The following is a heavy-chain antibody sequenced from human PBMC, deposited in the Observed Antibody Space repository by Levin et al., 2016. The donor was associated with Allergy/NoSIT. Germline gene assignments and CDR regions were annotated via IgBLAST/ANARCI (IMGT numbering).Heavy chain of an antibody. Sequence: WVRQAPGQRLEWMGWINAGNGNTKYSQKFQGRVTITRDTSASTAYMELSSLRSEDTAVYYCARVAIYCSSTSCYQGWFDPWGQGTLVTVSS. D-gene: IGHD2-2*01. J-gene: IGHJ5*02. CDR3: ARVAIYCSSTSCYQGWFDP. V-gene: IGHV1-3*01. CDR2: INAGNGNT.